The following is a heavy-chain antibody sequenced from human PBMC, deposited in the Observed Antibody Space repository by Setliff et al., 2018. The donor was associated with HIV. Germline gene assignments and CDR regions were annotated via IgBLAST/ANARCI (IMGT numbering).Heavy chain of an antibody. CDR2: VNNDGTDT. J-gene: IGHJ4*02. Sequence: PGGSLRLSCVASGFTFNSYWMYWVRQAPGKGLVCVSRVNNDGTDTIYADSVKGRFTISRDNSKSTLYLQMNSLRAEDTAVYYCAKDRGSGYYSPSDSWGQGTLVTVSS. CDR1: GFTFNSYW. V-gene: IGHV3-74*01. CDR3: AKDRGSGYYSPSDS. D-gene: IGHD3-22*01.